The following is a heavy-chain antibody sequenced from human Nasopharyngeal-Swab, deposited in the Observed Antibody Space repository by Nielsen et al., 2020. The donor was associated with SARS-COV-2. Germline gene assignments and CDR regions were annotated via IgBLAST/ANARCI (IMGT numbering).Heavy chain of an antibody. CDR2: INHNERT. CDR1: GGSFNGFY. J-gene: IGHJ6*02. Sequence: SETLSLTCSVSGGSFNGFYWNWIRQLPGKGLEWIGEINHNERTNYNPSLKSRATMSVDTSTNQVSLKLNSLTATDTAVYYCARAGRVGDAYTGLDVWGQGTTVTVSS. D-gene: IGHD5-24*01. CDR3: ARAGRVGDAYTGLDV. V-gene: IGHV4-34*01.